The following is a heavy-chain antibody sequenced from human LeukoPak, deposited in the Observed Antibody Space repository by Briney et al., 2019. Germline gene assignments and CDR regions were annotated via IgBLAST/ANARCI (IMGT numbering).Heavy chain of an antibody. D-gene: IGHD3-16*01. J-gene: IGHJ4*02. CDR3: ARERGIMITEVEYDY. CDR1: GGTFSSYA. Sequence: GASVKVSCKASGGTFSSYAISWVRQAPGQGLEWMGSSIPIFGTANYAQKFQRRVTITTDESTSTAYMELSSLRSEDTAVYYCARERGIMITEVEYDYWGQGTLVTVSS. V-gene: IGHV1-69*05. CDR2: SIPIFGTA.